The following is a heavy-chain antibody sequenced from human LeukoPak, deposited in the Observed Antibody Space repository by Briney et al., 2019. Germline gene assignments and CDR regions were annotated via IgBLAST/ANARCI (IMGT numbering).Heavy chain of an antibody. J-gene: IGHJ5*02. V-gene: IGHV3-30*18. D-gene: IGHD3-16*01. CDR1: GFTFSSYG. Sequence: PGGSLRLSRAASGFTFSSYGMHWVRQAPGKGLEWVAVISYDGSNKYYAGSVKGRFTISRDNSKNTLYLQMNSLRAEDTAVYYCAKVASGSYAFDPWGQGTLVTVSS. CDR3: AKVASGSYAFDP. CDR2: ISYDGSNK.